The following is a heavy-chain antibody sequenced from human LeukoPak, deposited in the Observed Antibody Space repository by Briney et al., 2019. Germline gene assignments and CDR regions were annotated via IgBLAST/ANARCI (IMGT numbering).Heavy chain of an antibody. Sequence: GGSLRLSCAASGFTLSSSYISWVRQAPGKGLEGVSVIYSAGSTYYTDSVKGGFTISRDNSKNTLYLQLNSLRPEDTAVYYCARDLVAAREDYHYYGSDVWGQGTTVTVS. CDR3: ARDLVAAREDYHYYGSDV. V-gene: IGHV3-66*01. CDR2: IYSAGST. J-gene: IGHJ6*02. CDR1: GFTLSSSY. D-gene: IGHD2-15*01.